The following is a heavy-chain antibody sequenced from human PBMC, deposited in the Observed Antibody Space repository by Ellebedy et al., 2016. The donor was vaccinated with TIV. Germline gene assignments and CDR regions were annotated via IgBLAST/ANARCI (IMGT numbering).Heavy chain of an antibody. Sequence: ASVKVSCKASGYTFTGYYMHWVRQAPGQGLEWMGWINPNSGGTNYAQKFQGRVTMTRDTSISTAYMELSRLRSDDTAVYYCARVEVPAASTHLNFDYWGQGTLVTVSS. CDR3: ARVEVPAASTHLNFDY. D-gene: IGHD2-2*01. V-gene: IGHV1-2*02. CDR2: INPNSGGT. CDR1: GYTFTGYY. J-gene: IGHJ4*02.